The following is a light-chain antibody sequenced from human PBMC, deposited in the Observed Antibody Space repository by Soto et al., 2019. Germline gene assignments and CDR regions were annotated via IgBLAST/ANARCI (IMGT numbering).Light chain of an antibody. CDR1: QSVNSIY. Sequence: EIVLTQSPGTLSLSPGERATLSCRASQSVNSIYLAWYQQKPGQAPRLLIYGASSRATGIPARFSGSGSGTEFTFTISSLQSEDFAVYYCQQYNDWPPFTFGQGTRLEI. CDR2: GAS. V-gene: IGKV3-15*01. J-gene: IGKJ5*01. CDR3: QQYNDWPPFT.